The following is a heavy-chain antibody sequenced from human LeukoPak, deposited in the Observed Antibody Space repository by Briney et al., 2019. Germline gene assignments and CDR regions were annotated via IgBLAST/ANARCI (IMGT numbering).Heavy chain of an antibody. Sequence: SETLSLTCTVSGGSISSYYWSWIRQPPGKGLEWIGYIYYSGSTNYNPSLKSRVTISVDTSKNQFSLKLSSVTAADTAVYYCARLLHYYDSSGYYLWAYYFDYWGQGTLVTVSS. CDR3: ARLLHYYDSSGYYLWAYYFDY. J-gene: IGHJ4*02. CDR1: GGSISSYY. CDR2: IYYSGST. D-gene: IGHD3-22*01. V-gene: IGHV4-59*01.